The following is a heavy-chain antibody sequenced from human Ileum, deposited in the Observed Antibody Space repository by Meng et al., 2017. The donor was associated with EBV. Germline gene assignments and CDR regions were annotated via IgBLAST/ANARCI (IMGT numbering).Heavy chain of an antibody. V-gene: IGHV4-4*02. J-gene: IGHJ4*02. D-gene: IGHD1-14*01. CDR3: ARDPTGGEDHQRV. Sequence: QGLRRESRPGLVKPSGTPSLTCAVSGGSISSSNWGSWVRQPPGKGLEWIGKIYHSGITIYNPSLKSRVTMSVDNSKNQFSLKLNSMTAADTAVYYCARDPTGGEDHQRVWGQGTLVTVSS. CDR1: GGSISSSNW. CDR2: IYHSGIT.